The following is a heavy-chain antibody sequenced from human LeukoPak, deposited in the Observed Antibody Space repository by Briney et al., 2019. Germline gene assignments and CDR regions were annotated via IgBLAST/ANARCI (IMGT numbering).Heavy chain of an antibody. J-gene: IGHJ4*02. CDR3: TRGAGWLIDY. CDR2: IHNSGTS. D-gene: IGHD3-16*01. Sequence: SETLSLTCTVSDDSISDYYRGWIRQPPGKGLEWIGYIHNSGTSTYKLSLKSRVTISAHTSKNQFSLKLNSMTPADTAVYYCTRGAGWLIDYWGQGILVTVSS. CDR1: DDSISDYY. V-gene: IGHV4-59*01.